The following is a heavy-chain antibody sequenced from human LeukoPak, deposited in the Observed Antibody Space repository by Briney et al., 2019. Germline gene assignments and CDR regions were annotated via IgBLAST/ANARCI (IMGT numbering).Heavy chain of an antibody. Sequence: GGSLRLSCAASGFTFDDYGMSWVRQAPGKGLEWVSGINWNGGSTGYADSVKGRFTISRDNAKNSLYLQMNSLRAEDTALYFCARDGIYSSSWYSPSDYWGQGTLVTVPS. CDR3: ARDGIYSSSWYSPSDY. V-gene: IGHV3-20*04. CDR1: GFTFDDYG. CDR2: INWNGGST. J-gene: IGHJ4*02. D-gene: IGHD6-13*01.